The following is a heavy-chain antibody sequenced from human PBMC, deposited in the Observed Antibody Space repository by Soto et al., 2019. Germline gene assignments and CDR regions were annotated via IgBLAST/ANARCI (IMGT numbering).Heavy chain of an antibody. CDR3: ARDTGGIAANWFDP. CDR1: GGXISSYY. CDR2: IYYSGST. J-gene: IGHJ5*02. D-gene: IGHD6-13*01. V-gene: IGHV4-59*01. Sequence: PSETLSLTCTVSGGXISSYYWSWIRQPPGKGLEWIGYIYYSGSTNYNPSLKSRVTISVDTSKNQFSLKLSSVTAADTAVYYCARDTGGIAANWFDPWGQGTLVTVSS.